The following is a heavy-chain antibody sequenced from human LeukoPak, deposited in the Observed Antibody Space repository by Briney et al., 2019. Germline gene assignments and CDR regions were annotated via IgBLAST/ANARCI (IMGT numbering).Heavy chain of an antibody. V-gene: IGHV4-39*07. CDR1: GGSISSSSYY. Sequence: SETLSLTCTVSGGSISSSSYYWGWIRQPPGKGLEWIGSIYYSGSTYYNPSLKSRVTISVDTSKNQFSLKLSSVTAAVTAVYYCARDNYSDTRFDYWGQGTLVTVSS. CDR2: IYYSGST. J-gene: IGHJ4*02. D-gene: IGHD3-22*01. CDR3: ARDNYSDTRFDY.